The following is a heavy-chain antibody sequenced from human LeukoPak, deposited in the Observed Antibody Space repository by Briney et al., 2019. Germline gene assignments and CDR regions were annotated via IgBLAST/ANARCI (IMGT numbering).Heavy chain of an antibody. Sequence: GGSLRLSCEASGFAFSFFAMSWLRQAPGKGLEWVSTINANSGTRSYAASVRGRFTISRGNSKNTLYLQLNTLRADDTAVYYCAKPISGGLAVTADWFAPWGQGTLVVVSS. CDR2: INANSGTR. J-gene: IGHJ5*01. CDR3: AKPISGGLAVTADWFAP. CDR1: GFAFSFFA. V-gene: IGHV3-23*01. D-gene: IGHD6-19*01.